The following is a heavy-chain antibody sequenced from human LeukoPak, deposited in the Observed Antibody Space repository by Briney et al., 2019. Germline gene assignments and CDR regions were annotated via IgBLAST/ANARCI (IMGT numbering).Heavy chain of an antibody. CDR3: ARGGPWGSRGVVAY. CDR2: INPNSGGT. V-gene: IGHV1-2*02. Sequence: WASVTVSYKASGYTFTDYYMHGVRQAPGQGGEGMGWINPNSGGTNYAQKFQGSVTMTRDTSISTAYMELSRLRSDDTAVYYCARGGPWGSRGVVAYWGQGTLVTVSS. CDR1: GYTFTDYY. J-gene: IGHJ4*02. D-gene: IGHD7-27*01.